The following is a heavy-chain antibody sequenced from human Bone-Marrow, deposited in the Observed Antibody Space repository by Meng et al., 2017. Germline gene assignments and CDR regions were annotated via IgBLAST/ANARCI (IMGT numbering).Heavy chain of an antibody. CDR3: ARGPAYYDILTGYYGPYYYYYGMDV. CDR2: IYYSGST. Sequence: SETLSLTCAVYGEVLSAKYWSWIRQPPGKGLEWIGYIYYSGSTNYNPSLKSRVTISVDTSKNQFSLKLSSVTAADTAVYYCARGPAYYDILTGYYGPYYYYYGMDVWGQGTTVTVSS. CDR1: GEVLSAKY. D-gene: IGHD3-9*01. J-gene: IGHJ6*02. V-gene: IGHV4-59*01.